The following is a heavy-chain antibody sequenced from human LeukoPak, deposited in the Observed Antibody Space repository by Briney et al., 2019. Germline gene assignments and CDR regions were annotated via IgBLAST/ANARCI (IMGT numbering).Heavy chain of an antibody. J-gene: IGHJ4*02. D-gene: IGHD5-12*01. CDR1: GYTFTNYA. CDR3: TGGATTPVY. CDR2: INPNSGGT. Sequence: ASVKVSCKASGYTFTNYAMNWVRQAPGQGLGWMGWINPNSGGTNYALKFQGRVTMTRDTSISTAFMELSRLTSDDTAVYYCTGGATTPVYWGQGTLVTVSS. V-gene: IGHV1-2*02.